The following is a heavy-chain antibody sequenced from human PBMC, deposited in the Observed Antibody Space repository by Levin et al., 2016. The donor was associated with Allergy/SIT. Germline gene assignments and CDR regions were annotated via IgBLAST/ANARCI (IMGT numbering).Heavy chain of an antibody. CDR1: GFSFSSHA. CDR2: ISADATGP. Sequence: ESLKISCTVSGFSFSSHAMTWVRLAPGKGLEWVSTISADATGPFYADSVRGRFTISRDDSRNTLYMHMNGLKTEDTAVYYCVKDGHNVNWYYHMDAWGNGTRVTVS. J-gene: IGHJ6*03. CDR3: VKDGHNVNWYYHMDA. V-gene: IGHV3-23*01. D-gene: IGHD1-1*01.